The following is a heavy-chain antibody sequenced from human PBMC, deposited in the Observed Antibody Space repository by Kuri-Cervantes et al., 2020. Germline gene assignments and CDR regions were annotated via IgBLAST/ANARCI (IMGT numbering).Heavy chain of an antibody. V-gene: IGHV3-53*01. CDR1: GFNVNNYY. J-gene: IGHJ4*02. CDR2: LYSGGQT. CDR3: ARRGIAIAGETADY. D-gene: IGHD6-13*01. Sequence: GGSLRLSCEASGFNVNNYYMSWVRQAPGRGLEWVSVLYSGGQTYYADFARGRFTISRDNSQNTLYLQMSSLRAEDTAVYYCARRGIAIAGETADYWGQGTLVTVSS.